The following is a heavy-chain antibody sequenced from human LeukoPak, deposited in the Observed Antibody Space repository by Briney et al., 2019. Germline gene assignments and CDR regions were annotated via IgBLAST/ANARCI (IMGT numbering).Heavy chain of an antibody. CDR1: GGSISSYY. D-gene: IGHD2-15*01. V-gene: IGHV4-59*01. CDR3: ARNGGGSWSIDY. J-gene: IGHJ4*02. Sequence: SETLSLTCTVSGGSISSYYWSWIRQPPGKGLEWIGYIYYSGSTNNNPSLKSRVTISVDTSKNQFSLKLSSVTAADTAVYYCARNGGGSWSIDYWGQGTLVTVSS. CDR2: IYYSGST.